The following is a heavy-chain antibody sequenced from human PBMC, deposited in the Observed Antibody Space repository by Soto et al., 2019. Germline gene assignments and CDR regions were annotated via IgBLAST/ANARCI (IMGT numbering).Heavy chain of an antibody. D-gene: IGHD2-15*01. CDR3: ARGVRLFRGSFDP. CDR1: GGSFSDTY. V-gene: IGHV4-34*01. CDR2: INHNTNT. Sequence: QVHLQQWGAGLLKPSETLSLTCAVYGGSFSDTYWNWFRQPPGKGLEWIGEINHNTNTIYNPSLTSRVTISVDTSKNPFSLQSPSLTAAATAVYYCARGVRLFRGSFDPWGQGTLVTVSS. J-gene: IGHJ5*02.